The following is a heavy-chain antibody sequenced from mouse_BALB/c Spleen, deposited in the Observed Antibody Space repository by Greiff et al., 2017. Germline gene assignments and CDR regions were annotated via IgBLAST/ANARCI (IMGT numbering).Heavy chain of an antibody. D-gene: IGHD3-1*01. CDR1: GYTFTSYY. V-gene: IGHV1S56*01. Sequence: QQSGPELVKPGASVKMSCKASGYTFTSYYIHWVKQRPGQGLEWIGWIYPGDGSTKYNEKFKGKTTLTADKSSSTAYMLLSSLTSEDSAIYFCANSSGYQDYFDYWGQGTTLTVSS. CDR3: ANSSGYQDYFDY. CDR2: IYPGDGST. J-gene: IGHJ2*01.